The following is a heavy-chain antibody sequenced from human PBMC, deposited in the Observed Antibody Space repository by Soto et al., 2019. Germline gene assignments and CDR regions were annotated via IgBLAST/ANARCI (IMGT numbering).Heavy chain of an antibody. CDR1: GFTFSNAW. CDR2: IKSKTDGGTT. CDR3: TTGQVAGTRDY. D-gene: IGHD6-19*01. V-gene: IGHV3-15*01. Sequence: GSLRLSCAASGFTFSNAWMSWVRQPPGKGLEWVGRIKSKTDGGTTDYVAPVKGRFIISRDDSKNMVYLQMNSLKTEDTAMYYCTTGQVAGTRDYWGQGTLVTVSS. J-gene: IGHJ4*02.